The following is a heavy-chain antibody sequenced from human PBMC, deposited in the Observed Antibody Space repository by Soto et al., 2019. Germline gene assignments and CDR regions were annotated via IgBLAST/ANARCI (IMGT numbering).Heavy chain of an antibody. CDR1: GYTFTSYG. Sequence: ASVKVSCKASGYTFTSYGISWVRQAPGQGLEWMGWISAYNGNTNYAQKLQGRVTMTTDTSTSTAYMELRSLRSDDTAVYYCARQKTYCGGDCDYSFDYWGQGTLVTVSS. J-gene: IGHJ4*02. CDR2: ISAYNGNT. D-gene: IGHD2-21*02. V-gene: IGHV1-18*01. CDR3: ARQKTYCGGDCDYSFDY.